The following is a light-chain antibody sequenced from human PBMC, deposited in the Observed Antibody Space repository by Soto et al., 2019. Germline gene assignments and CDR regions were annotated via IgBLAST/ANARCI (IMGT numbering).Light chain of an antibody. CDR3: QQYNDWPRT. CDR1: QGVSRK. Sequence: DIVMTQSPATLSVAPGGRFTFSCVAIQGVSRKLAWYEHKPGQAPRLLIYGASNRATGIPARFTGSGSGTEFTLTISSLQSEDFEFYYCQQYNDWPRTFGLGTKVDIK. J-gene: IGKJ1*01. CDR2: GAS. V-gene: IGKV3-15*01.